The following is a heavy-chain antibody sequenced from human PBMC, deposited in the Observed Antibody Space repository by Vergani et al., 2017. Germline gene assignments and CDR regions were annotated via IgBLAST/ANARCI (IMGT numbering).Heavy chain of an antibody. CDR2: ISSSGSTI. V-gene: IGHV3-48*03. CDR1: GFTFSSYE. D-gene: IGHD1-7*01. J-gene: IGHJ6*02. CDR3: ARENSVNWNSEWVSYYYGMDV. Sequence: EVQLVESGGGLVQPGGSLRLSCAASGFTFSSYEMNWVRQAPGKGLEWVSYISSSGSTIYYADSVKGRFTISRDNAKNSLYLQMNSLRAEDTAVYYCARENSVNWNSEWVSYYYGMDVWGQGTTVTVSS.